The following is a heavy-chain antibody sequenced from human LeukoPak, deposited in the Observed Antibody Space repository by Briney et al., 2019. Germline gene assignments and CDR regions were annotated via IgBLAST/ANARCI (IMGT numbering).Heavy chain of an antibody. Sequence: GASVRVSCKASGYTFTSHYIHWVRQAPGQGLEWMGIISPSGGSTTYAQKFQGRVTMTRDTSTSTVYMELSSLRSEDTAVYYCARGGRSSGYYWRFDYWGQGTLVTVSS. D-gene: IGHD3-22*01. CDR1: GYTFTSHY. J-gene: IGHJ4*02. CDR2: ISPSGGST. CDR3: ARGGRSSGYYWRFDY. V-gene: IGHV1-46*01.